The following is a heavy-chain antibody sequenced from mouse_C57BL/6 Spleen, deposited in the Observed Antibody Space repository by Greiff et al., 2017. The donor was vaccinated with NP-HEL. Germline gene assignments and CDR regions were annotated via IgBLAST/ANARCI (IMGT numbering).Heavy chain of an antibody. CDR2: IHPNSGST. CDR1: GYTFTSYW. D-gene: IGHD1-1*01. V-gene: IGHV1-64*01. Sequence: VQLQQSGAELVKPGASVKLSCKASGYTFTSYWMHWVKQRPGQGLEWIGMIHPNSGSTNYNEKFKSKATLTVDKSSSTAYMQLSSLTSEDSAVYYCARGGSVAHYFDYWGQGTTLTVSS. CDR3: ARGGSVAHYFDY. J-gene: IGHJ2*01.